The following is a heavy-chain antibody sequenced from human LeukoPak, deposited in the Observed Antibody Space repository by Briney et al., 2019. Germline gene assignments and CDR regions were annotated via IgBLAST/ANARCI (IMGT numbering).Heavy chain of an antibody. V-gene: IGHV3-53*01. J-gene: IGHJ4*02. CDR2: IYSGGST. CDR3: AKALGSIVVTTTDY. Sequence: GGSLRLSCAASGFTVSSNYMSWVRQAPGKGLEWVSVIYSGGSTYYADSVKGRFTISRDNSKNTLYMQMHSLRAEDTAVYYCAKALGSIVVTTTDYWGQGTLVTVSS. CDR1: GFTVSSNY. D-gene: IGHD5-12*01.